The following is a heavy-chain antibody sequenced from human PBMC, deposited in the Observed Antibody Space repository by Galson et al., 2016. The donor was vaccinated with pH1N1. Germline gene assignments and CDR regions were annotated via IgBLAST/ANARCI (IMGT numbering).Heavy chain of an antibody. J-gene: IGHJ4*02. CDR2: IKQDGSEK. V-gene: IGHV3-7*01. CDR1: GFTFSSYW. D-gene: IGHD1-14*01. Sequence: SLRLSCAASGFTFSSYWMHWVRQAPGKGLEWVANIKQDGSEKYYVDSVKGRFTISRDNAKKSLYLQMNSLRAEDTAVYFCVGPLGNPPGYWGQGTLVTVSS. CDR3: VGPLGNPPGY.